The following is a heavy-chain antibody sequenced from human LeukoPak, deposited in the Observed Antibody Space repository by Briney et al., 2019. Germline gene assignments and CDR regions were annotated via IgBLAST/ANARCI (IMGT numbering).Heavy chain of an antibody. J-gene: IGHJ5*02. CDR1: GYTFTSYG. V-gene: IGHV1-18*01. CDR2: ISPYNFNT. Sequence: ASVKVSCKASGYTFTSYGISWVRQAPGQGLEWMGWISPYNFNTNYAQNRQGRVTMTTDTSTSTAYMELRSLRSDDTAVYYCARLAPNHVVPGAIHWFDPWGQGTRVTVSS. CDR3: ARLAPNHVVPGAIHWFDP. D-gene: IGHD1-14*01.